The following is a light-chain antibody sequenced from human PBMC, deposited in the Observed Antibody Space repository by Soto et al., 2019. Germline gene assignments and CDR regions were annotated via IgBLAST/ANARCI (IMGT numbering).Light chain of an antibody. CDR2: SNN. CDR1: SSNIGSNT. CDR3: AAWDDSLNGRYV. V-gene: IGLV1-44*01. Sequence: QAVVTQPPSASGTPGQRVTISCSGSSSNIGSNTVNWYQQLPGTAPKLLIYSNNQRPSGLPDRFSGSKSGTSASLAISGLQSEDEADYYCAAWDDSLNGRYVFGTGTKVTVL. J-gene: IGLJ1*01.